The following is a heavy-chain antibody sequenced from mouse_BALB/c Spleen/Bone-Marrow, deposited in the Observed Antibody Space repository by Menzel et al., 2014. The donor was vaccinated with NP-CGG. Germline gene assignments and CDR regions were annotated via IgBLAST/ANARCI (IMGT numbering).Heavy chain of an antibody. CDR2: INSNGGTT. CDR1: GFTFSNYG. V-gene: IGHV5-6-3*01. D-gene: IGHD2-13*01. J-gene: IGHJ3*01. Sequence: EVQGVESGGGLAQPGGSLKLSCAASGFTFSNYGMSWVRQTPDKRLDLVATINSNGGTTYYPDSVKGRFTISRDNAKNTLYLQMSSLKSEDTAMYFCARGLYYVAYGPGFAYWGQGTLVTVSA. CDR3: ARGLYYVAYGPGFAY.